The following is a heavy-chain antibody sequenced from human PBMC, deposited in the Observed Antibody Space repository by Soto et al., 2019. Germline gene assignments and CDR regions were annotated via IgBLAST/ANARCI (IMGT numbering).Heavy chain of an antibody. CDR1: GVSVRSYT. J-gene: IGHJ4*02. D-gene: IGHD2-21*02. CDR2: VFSSVSA. Sequence: QVQLQESGPGQVRPSETLSLTCIVSGVSVRSYTWSWVRQTANKGLEWIGRVFSSVSATYNPSLKSRVSISMDTPENPISLKLDSVTAADAGVYFCARDGMTTGDTWGPGTLVTVSS. CDR3: ARDGMTTGDT. V-gene: IGHV4-4*07.